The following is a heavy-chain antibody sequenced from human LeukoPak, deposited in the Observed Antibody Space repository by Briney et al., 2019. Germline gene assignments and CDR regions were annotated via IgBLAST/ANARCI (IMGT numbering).Heavy chain of an antibody. CDR2: IWYDGSNK. D-gene: IGHD3-10*01. CDR3: ARDLGSGSYGYYGMDV. J-gene: IGHJ6*02. Sequence: GGSLRLSCAASGFTFSSYGMHWVRQAPGKGLEWVADIWYDGSNKYYADSVKGRFTISRDNSKNTLYLQMNSLRAEDTAVYYCARDLGSGSYGYYGMDVWGQGTTVTVSS. V-gene: IGHV3-33*01. CDR1: GFTFSSYG.